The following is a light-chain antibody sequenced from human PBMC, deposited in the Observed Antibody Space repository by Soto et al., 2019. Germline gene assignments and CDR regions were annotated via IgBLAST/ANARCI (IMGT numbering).Light chain of an antibody. CDR3: QQYNSYSPFT. CDR1: QTISSW. J-gene: IGKJ4*01. CDR2: DAS. Sequence: DIQMTQSPSTLSASVGDRVTITCRASQTISSWLDWYQQKPGKDPKLLIYDASSLESGGPSTFSGSGSATEFTLTISSLQPDDFATYDGQQYNSYSPFTFGEGTKVEIK. V-gene: IGKV1-5*01.